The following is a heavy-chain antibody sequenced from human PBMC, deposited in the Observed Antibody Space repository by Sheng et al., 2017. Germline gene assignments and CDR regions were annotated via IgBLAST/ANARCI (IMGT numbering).Heavy chain of an antibody. V-gene: IGHV1-18*01. Sequence: QVQLVQSGAEVKKPGASVKVSCKASGYTLSTHTITWVRQAPGQGPEWMGWINAYNGNANYAQKVQGRVSMTTDTSTNTVFLELRNLRSADTAVYFCARLAEQACTSLFCYNHYNGMDSG. J-gene: IGHJ6*01. CDR2: INAYNGNA. D-gene: IGHD2-8*01. CDR1: GYTLSTHT. CDR3: ARLAEQACTSLFCYNHYNGMDS.